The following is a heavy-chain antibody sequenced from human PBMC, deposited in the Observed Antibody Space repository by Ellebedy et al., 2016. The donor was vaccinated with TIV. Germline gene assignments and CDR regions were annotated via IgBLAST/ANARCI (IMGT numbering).Heavy chain of an antibody. CDR3: MNVGASDI. V-gene: IGHV3-74*01. CDR2: ITNDGSTT. Sequence: GESLKISXAASGFTFSSYWMHWVRQAPGKGLVWVSRITNDGSTTNYADSVKGRFTISRDNAKNTLYLQMNSLRAEDTAVYYCMNVGASDIWGQGTMVTVSS. CDR1: GFTFSSYW. D-gene: IGHD1-1*01. J-gene: IGHJ3*02.